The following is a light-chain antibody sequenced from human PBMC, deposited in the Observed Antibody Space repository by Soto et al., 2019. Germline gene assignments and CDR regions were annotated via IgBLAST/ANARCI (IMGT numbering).Light chain of an antibody. CDR2: DVT. CDR1: SSDVGGYNL. J-gene: IGLJ1*01. Sequence: QSALTQPASVSGSPGQSITISCTGTSSDVGGYNLVSWYQQYPDKAPKLMIFDVTTRPSGVSDRFSGSKSGNTASLTISGLQAEDEAEYYCSSYKSSSTLPYVFGTGTKLTVL. V-gene: IGLV2-14*01. CDR3: SSYKSSSTLPYV.